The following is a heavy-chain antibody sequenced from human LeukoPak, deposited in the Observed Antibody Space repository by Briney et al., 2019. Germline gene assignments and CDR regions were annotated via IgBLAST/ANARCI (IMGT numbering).Heavy chain of an antibody. CDR3: ARSIAAAGYFDY. J-gene: IGHJ4*02. Sequence: PSETLSLTCTVSGYSISSGYYWGWIRQPPGKWLEWIGSIYHSGSTYYNPSLKSRVTISVDTSKNQFSLKLSSVTAADTAVYYCARSIAAAGYFDYWGQGTLVTVSS. D-gene: IGHD6-13*01. V-gene: IGHV4-38-2*02. CDR1: GYSISSGYY. CDR2: IYHSGST.